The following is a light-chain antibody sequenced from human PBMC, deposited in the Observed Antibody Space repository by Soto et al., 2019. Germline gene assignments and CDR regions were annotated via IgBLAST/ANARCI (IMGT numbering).Light chain of an antibody. J-gene: IGLJ2*01. CDR2: GNS. Sequence: QSVLTQPPSVSGAPGQRVTISCTGSSSNIGAGYDVHWYQQLPGTAPKLLIYGNSNRPSGVPDRFSGSKSGTSASLAITGLQAEDEADYYCQSYDRNLFAVFGGGTKLTVL. V-gene: IGLV1-40*01. CDR1: SSNIGAGYD. CDR3: QSYDRNLFAV.